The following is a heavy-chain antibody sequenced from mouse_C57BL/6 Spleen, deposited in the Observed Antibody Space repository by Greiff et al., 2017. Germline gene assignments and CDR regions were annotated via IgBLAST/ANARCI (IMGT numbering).Heavy chain of an antibody. CDR1: GYTFTDYY. V-gene: IGHV1-76*01. CDR2: IYPGSGNT. J-gene: IGHJ4*01. CDR3: ARRDNYYAMDY. Sequence: VKLQESGAELVRPGASVKLSCKASGYTFTDYYINWVKQRPGQGLEWIARIYPGSGNTYYNEKFKGKATLTAEKSSSTAYMQLSSLTSEDSAVYFCARRDNYYAMDYWGQGTSVTVSS. D-gene: IGHD1-3*01.